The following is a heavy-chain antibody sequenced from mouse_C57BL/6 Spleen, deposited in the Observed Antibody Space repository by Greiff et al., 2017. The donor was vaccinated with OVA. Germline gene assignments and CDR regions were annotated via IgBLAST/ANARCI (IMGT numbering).Heavy chain of an antibody. V-gene: IGHV1-63*01. J-gene: IGHJ1*03. CDR3: ARRGTGTDWYFDV. CDR1: GYTFTNYW. CDR2: IYPGGGYT. D-gene: IGHD4-1*01. Sequence: VMLQQSGAELVRPGTSVKMSCKASGYTFTNYWIGWAKQRPGHGLEWIGDIYPGGGYTNYNEKFKGKATLTADKSSSTAYMQFSSLTSEDSAIYYCARRGTGTDWYFDVWGTGTTVTVSS.